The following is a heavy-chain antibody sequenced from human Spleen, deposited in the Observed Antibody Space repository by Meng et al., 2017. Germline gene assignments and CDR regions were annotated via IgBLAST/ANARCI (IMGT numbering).Heavy chain of an antibody. CDR1: GYTLSTDG. J-gene: IGHJ5*02. D-gene: IGHD1-26*01. Sequence: QGHLVEVGAEVKEPGASVNVSCEASGYTLSTDGFSWVRQVPGQGLERMGCISVYNGNTNYAQKLQGRVTMTTDTSTSTAYMELRSLRSDDTAVYYCARDPGSYYPSWFDPWGQGTLVTVSS. V-gene: IGHV1-18*01. CDR3: ARDPGSYYPSWFDP. CDR2: ISVYNGNT.